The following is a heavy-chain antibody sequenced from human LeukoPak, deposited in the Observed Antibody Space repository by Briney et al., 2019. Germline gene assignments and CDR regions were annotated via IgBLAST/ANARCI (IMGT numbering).Heavy chain of an antibody. V-gene: IGHV3-21*01. D-gene: IGHD6-19*01. J-gene: IGHJ6*02. CDR1: GFTFSSYS. CDR2: ISSSSSYI. CDR3: AAAVAGMGYYGMDV. Sequence: GGSLRLSCAASGFTFSSYSMNWVRQAPGKGLEWVSSISSSSSYIYYADSVKGRFTISRDNAKNSLYLQMNSLRAEDTAVYYCAAAVAGMGYYGMDVWGQGTTVTVS.